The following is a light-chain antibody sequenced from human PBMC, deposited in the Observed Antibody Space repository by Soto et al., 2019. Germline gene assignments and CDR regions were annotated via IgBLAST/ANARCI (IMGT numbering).Light chain of an antibody. J-gene: IGKJ1*01. CDR2: ADS. V-gene: IGKV3-20*01. CDR1: QSVSGY. Sequence: EIVLTQSPATLSLSPGETATLSCRASQSVSGYIGWYQQKPGQAPRLLIYADSSRATGIPDRFSGSGSGTDFTLTISRLEPEDFAVYYCQQYGSSRTFGQGTKVDIK. CDR3: QQYGSSRT.